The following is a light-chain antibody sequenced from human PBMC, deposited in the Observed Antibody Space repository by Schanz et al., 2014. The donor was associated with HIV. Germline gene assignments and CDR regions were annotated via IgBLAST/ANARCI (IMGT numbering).Light chain of an antibody. Sequence: QSVLTQPPSVSGAPGQRVTISCTGSSSNIGAGYDVHWYQQLPGTAPKLLIYGNINRPSGVPDRFSGSKSGTSASLAISGLQAEDEADYYCQSFDRSLGGVVFGGGTKLTVL. J-gene: IGLJ3*02. CDR3: QSFDRSLGGVV. V-gene: IGLV1-40*01. CDR2: GNI. CDR1: SSNIGAGYD.